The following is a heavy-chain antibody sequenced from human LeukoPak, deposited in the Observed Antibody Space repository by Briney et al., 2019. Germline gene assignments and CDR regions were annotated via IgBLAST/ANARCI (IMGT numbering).Heavy chain of an antibody. V-gene: IGHV1-18*01. CDR2: INGDSGNT. J-gene: IGHJ4*02. D-gene: IGHD6-19*01. Sequence: ASVKVSCKASGYTFTSRGISWVRQAPGQGLEWMGWINGDSGNTNYAQKFQGRVTMTRDTSTNTAYMELRSLRSDDTAVYYCGRDEVSGGWYNHWGQGALVTVSS. CDR1: GYTFTSRG. CDR3: GRDEVSGGWYNH.